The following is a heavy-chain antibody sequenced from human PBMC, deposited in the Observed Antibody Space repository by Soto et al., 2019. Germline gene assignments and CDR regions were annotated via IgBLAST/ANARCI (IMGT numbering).Heavy chain of an antibody. Sequence: QITLKESGPTLVKPTQTLTLTCTFSGFSLSTSGEGVGWIRQPPGKALEWLALIYWNDDKRYSPSLKNRLTITKDTSKTQVVLTMTNMDPVDTATYYCAHRGLGNYDFWSGYYHFDHWGQGTLVTVSS. CDR1: GFSLSTSGEG. J-gene: IGHJ4*02. D-gene: IGHD3-3*01. CDR3: AHRGLGNYDFWSGYYHFDH. CDR2: IYWNDDK. V-gene: IGHV2-5*01.